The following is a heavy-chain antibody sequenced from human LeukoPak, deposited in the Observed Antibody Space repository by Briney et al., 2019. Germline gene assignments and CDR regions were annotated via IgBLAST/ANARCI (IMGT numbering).Heavy chain of an antibody. Sequence: QSGGSLRLSCAASGFTFSSYEMNWVRQAPGKGLEWISYISSSGSTIYYADSVKGRFTISRDNAKNSLYLQMNSLRAEDTAVYYCAREGTMIVVVKEYYFDYWGQGTLVTVSS. CDR3: AREGTMIVVVKEYYFDY. D-gene: IGHD3-22*01. CDR2: ISSSGSTI. V-gene: IGHV3-48*03. CDR1: GFTFSSYE. J-gene: IGHJ4*02.